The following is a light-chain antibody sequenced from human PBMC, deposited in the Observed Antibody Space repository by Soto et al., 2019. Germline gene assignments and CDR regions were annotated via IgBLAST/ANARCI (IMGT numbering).Light chain of an antibody. CDR3: QQYGYLGT. V-gene: IGKV3-20*01. CDR2: DTS. J-gene: IGKJ1*01. Sequence: IVWAQSPGTLSLSAGDIATLSCRTSQTLSSSFLAWYQQTPGQAPRLLIYDTSTRAIDIPDRFSGSGSGTDFTLTISRLEPEDFAVYYCQQYGYLGTFGQGTKVDIK. CDR1: QTLSSSF.